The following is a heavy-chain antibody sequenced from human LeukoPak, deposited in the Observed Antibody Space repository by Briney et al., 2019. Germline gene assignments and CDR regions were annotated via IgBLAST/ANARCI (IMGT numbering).Heavy chain of an antibody. CDR3: AREGAYYYDSSGNDAFDI. V-gene: IGHV4-4*02. CDR2: VNLQGST. D-gene: IGHD3-22*01. J-gene: IGHJ3*02. Sequence: SETLSLTCGVSGGSISNTNWWTWVRQPPGKGLEWIGEVNLQGSTNYNPSLKSRVAISVDKSENHISLKLTSVTAADTAVYYCAREGAYYYDSSGNDAFDIWGQGTMVTVSS. CDR1: GGSISNTNW.